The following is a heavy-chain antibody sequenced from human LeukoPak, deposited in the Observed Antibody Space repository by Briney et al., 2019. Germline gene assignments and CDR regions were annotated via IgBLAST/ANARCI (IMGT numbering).Heavy chain of an antibody. Sequence: GGSLRLSCEASEFTFNDYWVHWVRQGPGKGLVWVSRINSDGSSASYADSVKGRFTISRDNAKNTLYLQMNSLRAEDTAVYYCARGSPTPNSRYFDLWGRGTLVTVSS. D-gene: IGHD4-11*01. J-gene: IGHJ2*01. CDR2: INSDGSSA. V-gene: IGHV3-74*01. CDR3: ARGSPTPNSRYFDL. CDR1: EFTFNDYW.